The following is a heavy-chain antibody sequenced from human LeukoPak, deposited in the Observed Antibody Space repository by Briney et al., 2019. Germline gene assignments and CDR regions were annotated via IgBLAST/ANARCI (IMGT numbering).Heavy chain of an antibody. D-gene: IGHD3-22*01. V-gene: IGHV4-31*03. Sequence: PSQTLSLTCSVSGGSISSTGYYWTWIRQHPGKGLEWIGYIYYSGSTYYNPSLKSRVTISVDTSKNQFSLKLSSVTAADMALYYCVRDSQLALYDGSGYYFDYWGQGTLVTVSS. CDR2: IYYSGST. J-gene: IGHJ4*02. CDR1: GGSISSTGYY. CDR3: VRDSQLALYDGSGYYFDY.